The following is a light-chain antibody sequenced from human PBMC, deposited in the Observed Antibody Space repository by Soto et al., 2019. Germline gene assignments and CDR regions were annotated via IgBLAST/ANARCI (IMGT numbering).Light chain of an antibody. J-gene: IGKJ1*01. Sequence: DIQMTQSPSTLSASVGDRVTTTCRASQSISYWLAWYQQKPGKAPNLLIYDASSLESGVPSRFSGSGSGTEFTLTISSLQPDDFAIYYCQQYKSYSSSFGQGTKVEIK. CDR3: QQYKSYSSS. V-gene: IGKV1-5*01. CDR1: QSISYW. CDR2: DAS.